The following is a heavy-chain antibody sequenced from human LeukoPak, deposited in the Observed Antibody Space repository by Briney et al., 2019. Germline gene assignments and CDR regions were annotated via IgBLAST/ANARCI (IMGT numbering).Heavy chain of an antibody. CDR3: ASLPSGWFPPY. CDR1: GFTFSTYA. D-gene: IGHD6-19*01. V-gene: IGHV3-21*01. J-gene: IGHJ4*02. CDR2: ISSSSSYI. Sequence: GGSLRLSCAASGFTFSTYAVNWVRQAPGKGLEWVSSISSSSSYIYYADSVKGRFTISRDNAKNTLYLQMNSLRAEDTAVYYCASLPSGWFPPYWGQGTLVTVSS.